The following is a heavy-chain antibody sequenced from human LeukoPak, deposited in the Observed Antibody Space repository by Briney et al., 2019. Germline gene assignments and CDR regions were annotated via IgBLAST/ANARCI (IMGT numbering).Heavy chain of an antibody. D-gene: IGHD1-26*01. CDR2: IYYSGSI. CDR3: ARDLIVGATNYFDY. V-gene: IGHV4-31*02. Sequence: LRLSCAASEFTFSDYYMSWIRQAPGKGLEWIGYIYYSGSIYYNPSLKSRVTISVDTSKNQFSLKLSSVTAADTAVYYCARDLIVGATNYFDYWGQGTLVTVSS. CDR1: EFTFSDYY. J-gene: IGHJ4*02.